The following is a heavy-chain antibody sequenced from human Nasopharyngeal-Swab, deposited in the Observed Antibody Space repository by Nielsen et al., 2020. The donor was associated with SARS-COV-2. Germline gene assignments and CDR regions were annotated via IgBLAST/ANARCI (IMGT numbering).Heavy chain of an antibody. Sequence: GGSLKISCAASGFDVSNDYLSWVRQAPGKGLEWVSVIYSGGSTYYADSVRGRFTISRDNFKNTLYLQMNSLRVEDTAIYYCARDGPSGSYDGWGQGTLVTVSS. CDR3: ARDGPSGSYDG. J-gene: IGHJ4*02. D-gene: IGHD1-26*01. V-gene: IGHV3-53*01. CDR1: GFDVSNDY. CDR2: IYSGGST.